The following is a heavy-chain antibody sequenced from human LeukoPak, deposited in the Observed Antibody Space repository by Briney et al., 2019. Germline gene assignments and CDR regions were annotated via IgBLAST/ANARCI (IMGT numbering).Heavy chain of an antibody. D-gene: IGHD3-22*01. Sequence: PSETLSLTCAVYGGSFSGYYWSWIRQPPGKGLERIGEINHSGSTNYNPSLKSRVTISVDTSKNQFSLKLSSVTAADTAVYYCARDYYYDSSGPWYFDPWGRGTLVTVSS. V-gene: IGHV4-34*01. CDR3: ARDYYYDSSGPWYFDP. CDR2: INHSGST. CDR1: GGSFSGYY. J-gene: IGHJ2*01.